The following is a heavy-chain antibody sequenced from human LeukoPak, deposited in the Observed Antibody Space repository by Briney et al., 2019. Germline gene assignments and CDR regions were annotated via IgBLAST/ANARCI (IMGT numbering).Heavy chain of an antibody. Sequence: SVKVSCKASGGTFSSYAISWVRQAPGQGLEWMGGIIPIFGTANHAQKFQGRVTITADESTSTAYMELSSLRSEDTAVYYCARGMDYGDYVGIDYWGQGTLVTVSS. CDR1: GGTFSSYA. CDR3: ARGMDYGDYVGIDY. J-gene: IGHJ4*02. CDR2: IIPIFGTA. V-gene: IGHV1-69*13. D-gene: IGHD4-17*01.